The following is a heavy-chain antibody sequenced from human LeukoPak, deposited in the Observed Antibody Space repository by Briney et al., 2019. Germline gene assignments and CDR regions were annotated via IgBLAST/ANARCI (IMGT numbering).Heavy chain of an antibody. Sequence: SETLSLTCTVSGYSISSGYYWGWIRQPPGKGLEWIGSIYHSGSTYYNPSLKSRVTISVDTSKNQFSLKLSSVTAADTAVYYCVRGAAGHDYWGQGTLVTVSS. CDR1: GYSISSGYY. CDR2: IYHSGST. CDR3: VRGAAGHDY. D-gene: IGHD3-10*01. J-gene: IGHJ4*02. V-gene: IGHV4-38-2*02.